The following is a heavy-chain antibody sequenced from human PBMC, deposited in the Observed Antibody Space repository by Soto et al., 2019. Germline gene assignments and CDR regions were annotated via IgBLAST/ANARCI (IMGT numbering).Heavy chain of an antibody. Sequence: SETLSLTCAVYGGSFSGYYWSWIRQPPGKGLEWIGEINHGGTTNYNPSLKSRVTLSVDTSKNQFSLKLSSVTAADTAVYYCARGVYCSSTSCYWGMDVWGQGTTVTV. V-gene: IGHV4-34*01. CDR1: GGSFSGYY. CDR2: INHGGTT. D-gene: IGHD2-2*01. J-gene: IGHJ6*02. CDR3: ARGVYCSSTSCYWGMDV.